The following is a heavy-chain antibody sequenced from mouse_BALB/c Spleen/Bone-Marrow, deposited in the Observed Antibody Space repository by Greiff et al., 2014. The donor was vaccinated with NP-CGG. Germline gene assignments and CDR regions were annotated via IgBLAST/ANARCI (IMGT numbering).Heavy chain of an antibody. J-gene: IGHJ3*01. D-gene: IGHD4-1*01. CDR2: IDPRTGYT. V-gene: IGHV1-7*01. CDR3: ARYWDTY. Sequence: QVQLQQSGPELAKPGASVQMSCKASGHTFTTYWMHWVKQRPGQGLEWIGYIDPRTGYTEYNQKFKDKATLTADKSSNTAYMQLRSLTSEDPAVYYCARYWDTYWGQGTQVTVSA. CDR1: GHTFTTYW.